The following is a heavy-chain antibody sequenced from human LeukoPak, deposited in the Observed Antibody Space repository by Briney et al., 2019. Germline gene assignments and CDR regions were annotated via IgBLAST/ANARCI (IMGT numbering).Heavy chain of an antibody. J-gene: IGHJ4*02. Sequence: PGGSLRLSCAASGFRFNDYYMSWIRQAPGKGQEWIGYISSSHSTIYYADSMKGRFTISRDNAENTLYLQMINLRAEDTAVYYCARLYYQLLPYFDYWGQGTLVTVAS. CDR2: ISSSHSTI. V-gene: IGHV3-11*04. D-gene: IGHD3-10*01. CDR1: GFRFNDYY. CDR3: ARLYYQLLPYFDY.